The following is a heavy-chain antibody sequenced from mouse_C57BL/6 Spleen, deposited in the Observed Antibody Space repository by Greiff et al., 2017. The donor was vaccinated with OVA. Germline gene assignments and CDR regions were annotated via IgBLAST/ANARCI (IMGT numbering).Heavy chain of an antibody. V-gene: IGHV14-1*01. CDR3: TTLITTVVEDFDY. CDR1: GFTIKDYY. Sequence: VQLQQSGAELVRPGASVKLSCTASGFTIKDYYMHWVKQRPEQGLAWIGRIDPEDGDTEYAPKFQGKATLTADTSSNTAYLQLSSLTSEDTAVYYCTTLITTVVEDFDYWGQGTTLTVSS. J-gene: IGHJ2*01. D-gene: IGHD1-1*01. CDR2: IDPEDGDT.